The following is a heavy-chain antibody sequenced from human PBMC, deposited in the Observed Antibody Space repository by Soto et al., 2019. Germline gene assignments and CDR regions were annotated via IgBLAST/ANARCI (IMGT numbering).Heavy chain of an antibody. CDR2: IYPGDSDT. V-gene: IGHV5-51*01. D-gene: IGHD2-2*01. J-gene: IGHJ6*02. CDR3: ARHYCSSTSCYPVYYYYYGMDV. Sequence: VESLKISCKGSGYIFTSYWICCVRQRPVKVLEWMGIIYPGDSDTRYSPSFQGQVTISADKSISTAYLQWSSLKASDTAMYYCARHYCSSTSCYPVYYYYYGMDVWGQGTTVTVSS. CDR1: GYIFTSYW.